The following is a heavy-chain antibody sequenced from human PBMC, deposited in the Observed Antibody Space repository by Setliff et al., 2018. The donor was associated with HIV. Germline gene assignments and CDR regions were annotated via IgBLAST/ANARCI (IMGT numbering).Heavy chain of an antibody. CDR2: IYTSGST. CDR3: ASHQHNFTGYYYYYYYMAV. CDR1: GGSFSGYF. Sequence: PSETLSLTCAVDGGSFSGYFWSWIRQPAGKGLEWIGRIYTSGSTDYNPSLKSRLTISVATPKNQFSLKLSSVTAADTAVYYCASHQHNFTGYYYYYYYMAVWGRGTMVTVSS. D-gene: IGHD3-9*01. J-gene: IGHJ6*03. V-gene: IGHV4-59*10.